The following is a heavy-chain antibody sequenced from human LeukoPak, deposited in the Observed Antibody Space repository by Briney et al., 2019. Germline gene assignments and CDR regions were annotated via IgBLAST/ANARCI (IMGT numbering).Heavy chain of an antibody. CDR1: GFTFSRYG. CDR2: ISHDGSNK. J-gene: IGHJ3*02. V-gene: IGHV3-30*03. CDR3: AGDHSAFDI. Sequence: GGSLRLSCAASGFTFSRYGMHWVRQAPGKGLQWVAVISHDGSNKYYADSVKGRFTISRDNAKNSLYLQMNSLRAEDTAVYYCAGDHSAFDIWGQGTMVTVSS.